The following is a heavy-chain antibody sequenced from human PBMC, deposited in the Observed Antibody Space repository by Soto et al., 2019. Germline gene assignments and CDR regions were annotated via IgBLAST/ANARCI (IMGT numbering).Heavy chain of an antibody. CDR2: ISDYNVNT. Sequence: QVQLVQSGAEVKKPGASVKVSCKASGYTFTSYGISWVRQAPGQGLEWMGWISDYNVNTNYAQKLQGRVTMTTDTSTSTAYMELRSLRSDYTAVYSCARDRRYSSSWDPNWFDPWGQGTLVTVSS. CDR3: ARDRRYSSSWDPNWFDP. V-gene: IGHV1-18*01. D-gene: IGHD6-13*01. J-gene: IGHJ5*02. CDR1: GYTFTSYG.